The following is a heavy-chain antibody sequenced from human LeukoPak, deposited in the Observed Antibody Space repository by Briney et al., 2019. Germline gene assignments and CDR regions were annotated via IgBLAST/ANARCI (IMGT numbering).Heavy chain of an antibody. J-gene: IGHJ5*02. CDR1: GGTFISYA. CDR3: ARGRGDYDFWSGYYTAWFDP. Sequence: SVKVSCKASGGTFISYAISWVRQAPGQGLEWMGGIIPIFGTANYAQKFQGRVTITADESTSTAYMELSSLRSEDTAVYYCARGRGDYDFWSGYYTAWFDPWGQGTLVTVSS. CDR2: IIPIFGTA. V-gene: IGHV1-69*01. D-gene: IGHD3-3*01.